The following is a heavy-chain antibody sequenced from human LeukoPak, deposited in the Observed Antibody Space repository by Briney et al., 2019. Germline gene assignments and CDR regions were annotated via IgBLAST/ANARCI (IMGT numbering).Heavy chain of an antibody. J-gene: IGHJ3*02. V-gene: IGHV3-21*01. CDR3: ASMVAATPVGLAFDI. Sequence: PGGSLRLSCAASGFTFSSYSMNWVRQAPGKGLEWVSSISSSSSYIYYADSVKGRFTISRDNAKSSLYLQMNSLRAEDTAVYYCASMVAATPVGLAFDIWGQGTMVTVSS. CDR2: ISSSSSYI. D-gene: IGHD2-15*01. CDR1: GFTFSSYS.